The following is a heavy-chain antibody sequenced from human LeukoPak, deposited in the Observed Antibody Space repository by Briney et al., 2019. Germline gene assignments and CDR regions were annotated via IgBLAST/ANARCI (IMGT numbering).Heavy chain of an antibody. D-gene: IGHD1-14*01. J-gene: IGHJ4*02. CDR3: AKASWVSTTDAVR. V-gene: IGHV3-23*01. CDR1: GFTFSTFA. CDR2: IRGNGGT. Sequence: GGSLRLSCAASGFTFSTFAMSWVRQGPARGLEWVSSIRGNGGTFYADSVKGRFTLYTDSSRNTLYFQLNNLRVEDTAIYYCAKASWVSTTDAVRWGQGTLVTVSS.